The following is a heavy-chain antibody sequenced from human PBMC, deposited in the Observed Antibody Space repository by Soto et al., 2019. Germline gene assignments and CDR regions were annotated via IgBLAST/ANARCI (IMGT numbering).Heavy chain of an antibody. CDR2: TYYRGST. J-gene: IGHJ4*02. Sequence: HLQLQESGPGLVKPTENLSLTCTVSGDSISSSHHYWAWVRQPPGKGLEWIVSTYYRGSTFYSPSLMGRVTTSVDTSTNQLSLKLKSVTAADTAVYFCARHGAWVPLDWGQGTLVTISS. CDR1: GDSISSSHHY. CDR3: ARHGAWVPLD. D-gene: IGHD3-16*01. V-gene: IGHV4-39*01.